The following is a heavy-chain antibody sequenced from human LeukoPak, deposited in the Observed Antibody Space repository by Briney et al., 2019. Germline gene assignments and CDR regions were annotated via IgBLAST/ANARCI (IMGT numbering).Heavy chain of an antibody. V-gene: IGHV1-2*02. CDR3: ATDDRLRDGYSGYDFDY. CDR1: GYTFTGYY. Sequence: GASVKVSCKASGYTFTGYYMHWVRQAPGQGLEWMGWINPNSGGTNYAQKFQGRVTMTRDTSISTAYMELSRLRSDDTAVYYCATDDRLRDGYSGYDFDYWGQGTLVTVSS. CDR2: INPNSGGT. J-gene: IGHJ4*02. D-gene: IGHD5-12*01.